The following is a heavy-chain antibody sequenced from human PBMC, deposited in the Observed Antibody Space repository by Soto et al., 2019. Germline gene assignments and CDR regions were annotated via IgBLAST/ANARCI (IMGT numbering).Heavy chain of an antibody. V-gene: IGHV1-24*01. D-gene: IGHD6-13*01. CDR1: GYTLTELS. J-gene: IGHJ4*02. CDR3: ATVISSWYDNYFDY. Sequence: ASVKVSCKVSGYTLTELSMHWVRQAPGKGLEWMGGFDPEDGETIYAQKFQGRVTITEDTSTDTAYMELSSLRSEDTAVYYCATVISSWYDNYFDYWGQGTLVTVSS. CDR2: FDPEDGET.